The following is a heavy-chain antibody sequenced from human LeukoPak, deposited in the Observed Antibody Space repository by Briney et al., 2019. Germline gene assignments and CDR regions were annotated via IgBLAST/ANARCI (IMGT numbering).Heavy chain of an antibody. D-gene: IGHD3-10*01. CDR2: IKSKTDXDTT. CDR3: TTDLGTYYHGSQRLIPIDY. Sequence: VRQAPGXXREWIGRIKSKTDXDTTNYAEPVRGRFTISRDDSKSAVYLQMNSLKIEDTAVYYCTTDLGTYYHGSQRLIPIDYWGQGTLVTVSS. V-gene: IGHV3-15*01. J-gene: IGHJ4*02.